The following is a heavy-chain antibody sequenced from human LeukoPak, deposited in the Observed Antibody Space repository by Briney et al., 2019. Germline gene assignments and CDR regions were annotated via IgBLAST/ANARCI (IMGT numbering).Heavy chain of an antibody. CDR2: ISYTGGST. V-gene: IGHV3-23*01. D-gene: IGHD3-3*01. J-gene: IGHJ4*02. CDR1: GFTFSNSA. Sequence: PGGSLRLSCAASGFTFSNSAMGWVRQAPGKGLEWVSTISYTGGSTYYTDSVKGRFTLSRDNSKSTLFLQMNSLRADDTAVYYCARDVGVVMFDYWGRGTLVTVSS. CDR3: ARDVGVVMFDY.